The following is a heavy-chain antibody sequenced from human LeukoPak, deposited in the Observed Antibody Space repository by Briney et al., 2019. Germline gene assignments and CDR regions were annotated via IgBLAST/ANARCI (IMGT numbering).Heavy chain of an antibody. CDR2: IRYDGSNK. J-gene: IGHJ3*02. Sequence: PGGSLRLSCAASGFTFSSYGMHWVRQAPGKGLEWVAFIRYDGSNKYYADSVKGRFTISRDNAKNSLYLQMNSLRTEDMAFYYCAKAYRSTSSWDAFDIWGQGTMVTVSS. V-gene: IGHV3-30*02. D-gene: IGHD2-2*01. CDR1: GFTFSSYG. CDR3: AKAYRSTSSWDAFDI.